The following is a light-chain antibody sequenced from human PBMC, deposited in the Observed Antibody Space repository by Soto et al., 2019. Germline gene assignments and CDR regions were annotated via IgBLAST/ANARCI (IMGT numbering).Light chain of an antibody. CDR2: KAS. CDR3: QQYNSYPLT. CDR1: QSISSW. J-gene: IGKJ4*01. V-gene: IGKV1-5*03. Sequence: DIQMPQSPSTLSASVGDRVTITCRASQSISSWLAWYQQKPGKAPNLLIYKASSLESGVSSRFSGSGSGTEFTLTISSLQPDDFATYYCQQYNSYPLTFGGGTKVEIK.